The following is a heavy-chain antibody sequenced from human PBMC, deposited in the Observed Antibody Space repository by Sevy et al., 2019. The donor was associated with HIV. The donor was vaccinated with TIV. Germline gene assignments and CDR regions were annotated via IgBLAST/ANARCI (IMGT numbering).Heavy chain of an antibody. V-gene: IGHV3-9*01. CDR3: EKDTSRVVAGTGYFDY. CDR1: GFTFEDSA. CDR2: ISWNSATR. J-gene: IGHJ4*02. Sequence: LSLTCAASGFTFEDSAMHWVRQAPGKGLEWVSGISWNSATRGYADSVKGRFTISRDNAKNSLYLQMNSLRTEDTAVYYCEKDTSRVVAGTGYFDYWGQGTLVTVSS. D-gene: IGHD6-13*01.